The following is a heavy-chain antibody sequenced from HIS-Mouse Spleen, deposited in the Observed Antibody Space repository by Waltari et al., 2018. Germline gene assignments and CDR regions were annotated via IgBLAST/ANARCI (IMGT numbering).Heavy chain of an antibody. CDR2: IYYSGST. V-gene: IGHV4-39*07. CDR1: GGSIRRSSYY. CDR3: AREIPYSSSWYDWYFDL. Sequence: QLQLQESGPGLVKPSETLSLTCTVSGGSIRRSSYYWGWIRPPPGKGLEWIGRIYYSGSTYYNPSLKSRVTISVDTSKNQFSLKLSSVTAADTAVYYCAREIPYSSSWYDWYFDLWGRGTLVTVSS. J-gene: IGHJ2*01. D-gene: IGHD6-13*01.